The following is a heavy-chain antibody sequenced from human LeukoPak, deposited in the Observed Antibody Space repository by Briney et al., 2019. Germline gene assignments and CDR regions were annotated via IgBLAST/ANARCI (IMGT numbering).Heavy chain of an antibody. CDR2: ISGSGGST. V-gene: IGHV3-23*01. J-gene: IGHJ4*02. Sequence: GGSLRLSCAASGFTFSSYAMSWVRQAPGKGLEWVSAISGSGGSTYYADSVKGRFTISRDNSKNTLYLQMNSLRAEDTAVYYCAKAERYCSSTSCYPDVDYWGQGTLVTVSS. D-gene: IGHD2-2*01. CDR1: GFTFSSYA. CDR3: AKAERYCSSTSCYPDVDY.